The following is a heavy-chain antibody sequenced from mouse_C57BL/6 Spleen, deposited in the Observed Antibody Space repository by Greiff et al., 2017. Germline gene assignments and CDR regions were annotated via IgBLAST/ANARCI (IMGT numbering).Heavy chain of an antibody. D-gene: IGHD2-3*01. CDR1: GYTFTDYY. CDR2: INPNNGGT. CDR3: ARNGYSSWFAY. V-gene: IGHV1-26*01. Sequence: EVQLQQSGPELVKPGASVKISCKASGYTFTDYYMNWVKQSHGKSLEWIGDINPNNGGTSYNQKFKGKATLTVDKSSSTAYMELRRLTSEDSAVYYCARNGYSSWFAYWGQGTLVTVSA. J-gene: IGHJ3*01.